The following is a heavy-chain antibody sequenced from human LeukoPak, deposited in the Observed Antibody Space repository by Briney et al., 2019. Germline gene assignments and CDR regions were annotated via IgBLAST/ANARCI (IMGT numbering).Heavy chain of an antibody. D-gene: IGHD2-2*01. Sequence: PGGSLRLSCAASGFTFSSYSMNWVRLAPGKGLEWVSSISSSSSYIYYADSVKGRFTISRDNAKNSLCLQMNSLRAEDTAVYYCARGPAGDCSSTSCSFDYWGQGTLVTVSS. J-gene: IGHJ4*02. CDR3: ARGPAGDCSSTSCSFDY. CDR1: GFTFSSYS. CDR2: ISSSSSYI. V-gene: IGHV3-21*01.